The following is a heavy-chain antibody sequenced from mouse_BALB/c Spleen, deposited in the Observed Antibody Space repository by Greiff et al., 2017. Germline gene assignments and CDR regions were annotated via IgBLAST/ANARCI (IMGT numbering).Heavy chain of an antibody. V-gene: IGHV2-6-7*01. J-gene: IGHJ4*01. CDR2: IWGDGST. CDR3: ARVPRNYAMDY. Sequence: VQLQQSGPGLVAPSQSLSITCTVSGFSLTGYGVNWVRQPPGKGLEWLGMIWGDGSTDYNSALKSRLSISKDNSKSQVFLKMNSLQTDDTARYYCARVPRNYAMDYWGQGTSVTVSS. CDR1: GFSLTGYG.